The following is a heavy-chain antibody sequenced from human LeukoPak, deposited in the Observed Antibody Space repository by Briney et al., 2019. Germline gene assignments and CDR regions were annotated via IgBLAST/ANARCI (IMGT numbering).Heavy chain of an antibody. CDR1: GFTFSIFA. Sequence: PGGSLRLSCAASGFTFSIFAMSWVRQAPGRGLEWLSAISNSGSSTYYPDSVKGRFTISRDNSKNTLYLQMNSLRADDTALYYCAKGHLGHDYWGQGTLVTVSS. J-gene: IGHJ4*02. V-gene: IGHV3-23*01. CDR2: ISNSGSST. CDR3: AKGHLGHDY.